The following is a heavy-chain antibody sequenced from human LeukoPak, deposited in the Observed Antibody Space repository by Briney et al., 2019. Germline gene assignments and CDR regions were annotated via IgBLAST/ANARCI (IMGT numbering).Heavy chain of an antibody. J-gene: IGHJ4*02. V-gene: IGHV3-23*01. Sequence: GGSLRLSCAASGFTFSSYAMSWVRQAPGKGLEWVSAISGSGGSTYYADSVKGRFTISRDNAKNSLYLQMDSLRVEDTAVYYCAKGKRYPDYWGQGTLVTVSS. CDR1: GFTFSSYA. CDR2: ISGSGGST. D-gene: IGHD1-1*01. CDR3: AKGKRYPDY.